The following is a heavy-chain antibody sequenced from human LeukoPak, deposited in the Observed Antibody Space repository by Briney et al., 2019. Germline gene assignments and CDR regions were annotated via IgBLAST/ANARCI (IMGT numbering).Heavy chain of an antibody. CDR3: ARGKLGTMNTLDC. Sequence: PSETLSLTWAVSGYSLGKNYYWGWIRQSPGKGLEWIGRIYGRASTSYNPSLMNRVTMSVDTSKKQVSLKLSSVTATDTAIYYCARGKLGTMNTLDCWGQGSLVTVSS. CDR2: IYGRAST. D-gene: IGHD1/OR15-1a*01. CDR1: GYSLGKNYY. J-gene: IGHJ4*02. V-gene: IGHV4-38-2*01.